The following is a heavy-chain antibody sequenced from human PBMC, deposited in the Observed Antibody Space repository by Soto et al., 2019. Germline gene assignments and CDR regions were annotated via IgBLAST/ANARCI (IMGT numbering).Heavy chain of an antibody. CDR1: GDSVSSNSAA. D-gene: IGHD6-19*01. CDR2: TYYRSKWYN. Sequence: KQSPTLSLTCAISGDSVSSNSAAWNWIRQSPSRGLEWLGRTYYRSKWYNDYAVSVKSRITINPDTSKNQFSLQLNSVTPEDTAVYYCARDRVLPGIAVAGRRPLYYGMDVWGQGTTVTVSS. CDR3: ARDRVLPGIAVAGRRPLYYGMDV. J-gene: IGHJ6*02. V-gene: IGHV6-1*01.